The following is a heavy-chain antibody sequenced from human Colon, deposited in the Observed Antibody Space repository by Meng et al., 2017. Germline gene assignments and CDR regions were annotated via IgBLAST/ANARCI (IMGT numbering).Heavy chain of an antibody. V-gene: IGHV4-4*02. CDR3: ARVIYASGNMAHLDC. CDR2: IYHSGST. D-gene: IGHD3-10*01. CDR1: GDSIRSSNW. Sequence: QVQLQEAGPGLVKPSGTLSLTCVVSGDSIRSSNWGSWVRQPPGRGLEWIGEIYHSGSTNYNPSLKNRLSLTVDKSKNQFSLTLHSVTAADTAVYYCARVIYASGNMAHLDCWGQGTLVTVSS. J-gene: IGHJ4*02.